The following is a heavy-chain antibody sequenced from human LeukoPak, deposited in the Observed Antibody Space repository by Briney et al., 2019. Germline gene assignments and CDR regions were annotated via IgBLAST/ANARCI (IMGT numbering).Heavy chain of an antibody. D-gene: IGHD1-26*01. Sequence: PGGSLRLSCAASGFTFDDYAMHWVRQAPGKGLEWVSGISWNSGSIGYADSVKGRFTISRDNAKNSLYLQMNSLRAEDTAVYYCARDLREHGVFDIWGQGTMVTVSS. CDR1: GFTFDDYA. V-gene: IGHV3-9*01. J-gene: IGHJ3*02. CDR3: ARDLREHGVFDI. CDR2: ISWNSGSI.